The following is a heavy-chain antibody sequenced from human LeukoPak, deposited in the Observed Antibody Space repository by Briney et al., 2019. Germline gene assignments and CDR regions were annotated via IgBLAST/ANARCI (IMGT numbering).Heavy chain of an antibody. J-gene: IGHJ4*02. CDR2: IYHSGST. CDR1: GYSISSGYY. Sequence: PSETLSLTCAVSGYSISSGYYWGWIRHPPGKGLEWIGIIYHSGSTYYNPSLKSRVTISLDTSKNQFSLRLSAVTAADTAVYYCATEFRGYRGSYFVDYWGQGTLVTVSS. CDR3: ATEFRGYRGSYFVDY. V-gene: IGHV4-38-2*01. D-gene: IGHD1-26*01.